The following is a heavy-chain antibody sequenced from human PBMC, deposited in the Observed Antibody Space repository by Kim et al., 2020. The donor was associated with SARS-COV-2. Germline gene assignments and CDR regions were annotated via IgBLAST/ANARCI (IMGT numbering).Heavy chain of an antibody. Sequence: GESLKISCAASGFTFDDYGMSWVRQAPGKGLEWVSGINWNGGSTGYADSVTGRFTISRDNAKNSLYLQMNSLSAEDTALYHCVRGVRGVTQFSLNWFDPW. D-gene: IGHD3-10*02. V-gene: IGHV3-20*01. J-gene: IGHJ5*02. CDR2: INWNGGST. CDR1: GFTFDDYG. CDR3: VRGVRGVTQFSLNWFDP.